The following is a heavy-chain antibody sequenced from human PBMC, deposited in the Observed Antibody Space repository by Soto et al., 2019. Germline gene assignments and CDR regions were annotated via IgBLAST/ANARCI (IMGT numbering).Heavy chain of an antibody. D-gene: IGHD3-3*01. CDR2: INHSGST. CDR3: KGLRFLEWLHDGMDV. CDR1: GGSFSGYC. V-gene: IGHV4-34*01. Sequence: SETLSHTCAVYGGSFSGYCWSWIRQPPGKGLEWIGEINHSGSTNYNPSLKSRVTISVDTSKNQFSLKLSSVTAADTAVYYCKGLRFLEWLHDGMDVWGQGTTVT. J-gene: IGHJ6*02.